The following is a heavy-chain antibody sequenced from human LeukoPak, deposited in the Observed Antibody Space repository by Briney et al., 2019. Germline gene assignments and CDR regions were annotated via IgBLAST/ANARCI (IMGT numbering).Heavy chain of an antibody. V-gene: IGHV1-2*02. CDR2: INPYSGAI. J-gene: IGHJ4*02. CDR1: GYTFSNFG. Sequence: ASVKVSCKASGYTFSNFGISWVRQAPGQGLEWMGWINPYSGAINYAQKFQGRVTLTRDTSISTAYMELSRLTSGDTAVYYCARDPKSQLLLDYWGQGTLVTVSS. CDR3: ARDPKSQLLLDY. D-gene: IGHD2-2*01.